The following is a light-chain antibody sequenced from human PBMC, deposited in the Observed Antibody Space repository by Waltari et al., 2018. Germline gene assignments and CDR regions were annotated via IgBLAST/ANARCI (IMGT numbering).Light chain of an antibody. J-gene: IGLJ2*01. CDR2: VNSNGSH. V-gene: IGLV4-69*01. Sequence: HLVLTQSPSVSASLGDSVNLTCPLSSGHSRYPIAWPQQQPENGPRFLMKVNSNGSHNKGDGVPDRFSGSSSGTERYLTIASRQSDDEAVYYCQTWGTGILVFGGGTKLTVL. CDR3: QTWGTGILV. CDR1: SGHSRYP.